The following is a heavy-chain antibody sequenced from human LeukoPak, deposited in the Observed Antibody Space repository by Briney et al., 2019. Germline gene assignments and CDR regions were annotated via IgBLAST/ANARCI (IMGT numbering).Heavy chain of an antibody. V-gene: IGHV4-59*01. D-gene: IGHD1-26*01. CDR1: GGSISSYY. CDR3: ARDVRGKVGATDVYYFDY. Sequence: SETLSLTCTVSGGSISSYYWSWIRQPPGKGLEWIGYIYYSGITNYNPSLKSRVTISVDTSKNQFSLKLSSVTAADTAVYYCARDVRGKVGATDVYYFDYWGQGTLVTVSS. CDR2: IYYSGIT. J-gene: IGHJ4*02.